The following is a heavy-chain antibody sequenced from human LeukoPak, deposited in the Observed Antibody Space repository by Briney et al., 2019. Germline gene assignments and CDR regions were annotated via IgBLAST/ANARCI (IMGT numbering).Heavy chain of an antibody. D-gene: IGHD6-13*01. V-gene: IGHV1-8*03. J-gene: IGHJ4*02. Sequence: ASVKVSGKASGYTFTSYDINWVRQATGQGLEWMGWMNPNSGNTGYAQKFQGRVTITRNTSISTAYMELSSLRSEDTAVYYCARGGIAAAADLGDYWGQGTLVTVSS. CDR1: GYTFTSYD. CDR2: MNPNSGNT. CDR3: ARGGIAAAADLGDY.